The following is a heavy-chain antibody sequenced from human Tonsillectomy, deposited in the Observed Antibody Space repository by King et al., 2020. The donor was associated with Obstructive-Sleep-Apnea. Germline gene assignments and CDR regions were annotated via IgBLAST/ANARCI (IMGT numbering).Heavy chain of an antibody. Sequence: DVQLVQSGGTLVQPGGSLRLYCVASGFSYSEYWMSWFHQAPGEGLEWVANINQEGSEKHYVDSVKGRFTISRDNAKNSVYLQMNSLRAEDTAVYYCARSIALGYWGQGTLVTVSS. J-gene: IGHJ4*02. CDR2: INQEGSEK. CDR3: ARSIALGY. D-gene: IGHD6-6*01. V-gene: IGHV3-7*01. CDR1: GFSYSEYW.